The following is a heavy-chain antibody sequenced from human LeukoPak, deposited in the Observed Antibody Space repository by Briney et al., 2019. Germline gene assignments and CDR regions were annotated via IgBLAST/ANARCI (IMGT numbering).Heavy chain of an antibody. V-gene: IGHV3-30*03. CDR2: ISYDGSNK. CDR1: GFTFSIYG. D-gene: IGHD3-22*01. Sequence: GGSLRLSCAASGFTFSIYGMHWVRQAPGKGLEWVAVISYDGSNKYYADSVKGRFTISRDNSKNTLYLQMNSLRAEDTAVYYCARGLGYYDPMDVWGQGTTVTVSS. CDR3: ARGLGYYDPMDV. J-gene: IGHJ6*02.